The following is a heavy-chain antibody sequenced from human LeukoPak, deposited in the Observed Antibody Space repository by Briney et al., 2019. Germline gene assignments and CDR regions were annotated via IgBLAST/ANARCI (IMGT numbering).Heavy chain of an antibody. D-gene: IGHD6-19*01. V-gene: IGHV1-18*04. Sequence: ASVKVSCKASGYTFTGYYMHWVRQAPGQGLEWMGWISAYNGNTNYAQKLQGRVTMTTDTSTSTAYMELRSLRSDDTAVYYCAREVGSSGWDYYYYYGMDVWGQGTTVTVSS. CDR1: GYTFTGYY. CDR3: AREVGSSGWDYYYYYGMDV. CDR2: ISAYNGNT. J-gene: IGHJ6*02.